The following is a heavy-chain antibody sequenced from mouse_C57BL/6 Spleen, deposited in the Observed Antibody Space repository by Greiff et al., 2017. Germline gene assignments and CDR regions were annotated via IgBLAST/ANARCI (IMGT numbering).Heavy chain of an antibody. CDR2: IDPSDSYT. CDR1: GYTFTSYW. CDR3: AGLRQGYAMDY. J-gene: IGHJ4*01. Sequence: QVQLQQPGAELVKPGASVKLSCKASGYTFTSYWMQWVKQRPGQGLEWIGEIDPSDSYTNFNQKFQGKATLTVVTSSSTAYMLLSSLTSEDSAVYYWAGLRQGYAMDYWGRGSAVTV. D-gene: IGHD2-4*01. V-gene: IGHV1-50*01.